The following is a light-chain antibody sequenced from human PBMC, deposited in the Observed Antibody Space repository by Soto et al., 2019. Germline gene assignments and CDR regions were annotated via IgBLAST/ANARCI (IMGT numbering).Light chain of an antibody. V-gene: IGKV1-5*01. J-gene: IGKJ1*01. Sequence: DIQMTQSPSTLPASLGYRVTITGRSSQSITNWFACYQQKQGTATKLLIYHASTLESGVTSRFSGSGSGTELTLTIGSLKTDDFATYYCQQYMSYSVGQGTKVEIK. CDR2: HAS. CDR3: QQYMSYS. CDR1: QSITNW.